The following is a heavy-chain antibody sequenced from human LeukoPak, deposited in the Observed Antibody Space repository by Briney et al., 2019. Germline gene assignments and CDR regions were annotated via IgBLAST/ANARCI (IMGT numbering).Heavy chain of an antibody. CDR2: IYHSGST. V-gene: IGHV4-38-2*02. D-gene: IGHD2-15*01. Sequence: SETLSLTCTVSGYPISSGYYWGWIRQPPGKGLEWIGSIYHSGSTYYNPSLKSRVTISVDTSKNQFSLKLSSVTAADTAVYYCARESGYCSGGSCYDYFDYWGQGTLVTVSS. J-gene: IGHJ4*02. CDR3: ARESGYCSGGSCYDYFDY. CDR1: GYPISSGYY.